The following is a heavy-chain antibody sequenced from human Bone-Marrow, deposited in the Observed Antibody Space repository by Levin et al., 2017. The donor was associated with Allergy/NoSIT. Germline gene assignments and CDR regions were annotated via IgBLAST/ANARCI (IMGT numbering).Heavy chain of an antibody. V-gene: IGHV3-23*01. CDR2: ISGSGGAT. J-gene: IGHJ4*02. CDR1: GFNFNAYA. Sequence: GESLKISCAASGFNFNAYAMTWLRQAPGKGLEWVSAISGSGGATFYADSVKGRFTISRDNSKNTLFLHMNSLRDEDTAIYYCAKDEEYSFTFSYFDSCGQGTLVTVSS. D-gene: IGHD5-18*01. CDR3: AKDEEYSFTFSYFDS.